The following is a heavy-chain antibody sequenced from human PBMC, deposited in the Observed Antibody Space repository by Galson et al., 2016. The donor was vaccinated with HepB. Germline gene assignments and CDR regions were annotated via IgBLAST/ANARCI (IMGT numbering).Heavy chain of an antibody. Sequence: SLRLSCAASGFTFSSYSMNWVRQAPGKGLEWVSSISSSSSYIYYADSVKGRFTISRDNAKNSLYLQMNSLRAADTAVYYCAREHYTSSWYSQAQRRKNDAFDIWGQGTMVTVSS. CDR2: ISSSSSYI. D-gene: IGHD6-13*01. CDR1: GFTFSSYS. CDR3: AREHYTSSWYSQAQRRKNDAFDI. J-gene: IGHJ3*02. V-gene: IGHV3-21*01.